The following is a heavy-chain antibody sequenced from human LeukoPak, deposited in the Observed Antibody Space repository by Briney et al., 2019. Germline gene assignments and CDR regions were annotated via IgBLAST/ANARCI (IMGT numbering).Heavy chain of an antibody. V-gene: IGHV3-21*01. J-gene: IGHJ4*02. CDR2: ISSNSRYI. CDR3: ARDNWNDGGLEYFDY. CDR1: VFNFSSYI. D-gene: IGHD1-20*01. Sequence: PGESLRQSCATSVFNFSSYIMNWVRQAPGKGLEWVSSISSNSRYIYYADSVKGRFTNSRDNAKNSLYLQMNSLRAEDTAVYYCARDNWNDGGLEYFDYWGQGTLVTVSS.